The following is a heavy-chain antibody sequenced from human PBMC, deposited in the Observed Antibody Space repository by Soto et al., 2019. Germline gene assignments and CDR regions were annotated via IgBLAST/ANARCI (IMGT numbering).Heavy chain of an antibody. CDR2: IVVGSGNT. J-gene: IGHJ4*02. D-gene: IGHD1-1*01. CDR3: ARDRDWNLDY. V-gene: IGHV1-58*01. Sequence: SVKVSCKASGFTFTSSAVQWVRQTRGQRLEWIGWIVVGSGNTNYAQNFQGRVTMTTDTSTSTVYMELRSLRSDDTAVYYCARDRDWNLDYWGQGTLVTVSS. CDR1: GFTFTSSA.